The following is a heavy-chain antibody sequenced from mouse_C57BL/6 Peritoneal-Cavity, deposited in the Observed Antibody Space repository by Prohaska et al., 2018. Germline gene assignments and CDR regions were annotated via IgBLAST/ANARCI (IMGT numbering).Heavy chain of an antibody. CDR2: ILTGSGRT. V-gene: IGHV1-9*01. Sequence: GYTFTGYWIEWVKQRPGHGLEWIGEILTGSGRTNYNEKFKGKATFTADTSSNTAYMQLNSLTTEDSAIYYCARRDYYGTVYGYFDVWGTGTTLTVSS. J-gene: IGHJ1*03. D-gene: IGHD1-1*01. CDR1: GYTFTGYW. CDR3: ARRDYYGTVYGYFDV.